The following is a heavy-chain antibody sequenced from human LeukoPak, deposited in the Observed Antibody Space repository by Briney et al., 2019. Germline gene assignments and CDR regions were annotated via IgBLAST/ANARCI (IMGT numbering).Heavy chain of an antibody. J-gene: IGHJ4*02. CDR1: GFTFSSYS. CDR3: ARDRELLGVITFVSDY. Sequence: GGSLRLFCAASGFTFSSYSMNWVRQAPGKGLEWVSSISSSSSYIYYADSVKGRFTISRDNAKNSLYLQMNSLRAEDTAVYYCARDRELLGVITFVSDYWGQGTLVTVSS. CDR2: ISSSSSYI. D-gene: IGHD3-22*01. V-gene: IGHV3-21*01.